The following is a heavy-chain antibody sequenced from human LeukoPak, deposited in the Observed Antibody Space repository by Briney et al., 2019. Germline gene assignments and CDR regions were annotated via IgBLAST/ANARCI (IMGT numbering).Heavy chain of an antibody. CDR1: GYXFSSYG. J-gene: IGHJ4*02. CDR2: ISAYDGNT. Sequence: ASVKVSCKASGYXFSSYGISWVRQAPGQGLEWMGWISAYDGNTDYAQNLQGRVTMTTDTSTSTAYMELRSLRSDDTAVYYCARAVRGYSYAYLPYWGQGTVVTVSS. CDR3: ARAVRGYSYAYLPY. D-gene: IGHD5-18*01. V-gene: IGHV1-18*01.